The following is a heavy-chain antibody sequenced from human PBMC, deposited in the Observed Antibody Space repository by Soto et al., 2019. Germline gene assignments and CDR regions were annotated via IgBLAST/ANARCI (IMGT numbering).Heavy chain of an antibody. J-gene: IGHJ6*03. Sequence: SETLSLTCTASGDSINSDYWSWVRQPPGKGLEWIGYIYNSGSTNYNPSLKSRVTMSLDPSKNQFSLKLSSVTAADTAVYYCARYLRNGLYYMDVWGEGTTVTVSS. V-gene: IGHV4-59*08. CDR2: IYNSGST. CDR1: GDSINSDY. CDR3: ARYLRNGLYYMDV. D-gene: IGHD3-3*01.